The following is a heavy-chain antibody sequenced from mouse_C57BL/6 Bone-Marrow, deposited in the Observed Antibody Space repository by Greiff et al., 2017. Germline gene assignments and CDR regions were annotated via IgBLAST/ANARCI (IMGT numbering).Heavy chain of an antibody. CDR2: ISSGGSYT. J-gene: IGHJ3*01. D-gene: IGHD2-5*01. Sequence: EVMLVESGGDLVKPGGSLKLSCAASGFTFSSYGMSWVRQTPDKRLEWVATISSGGSYTYYPDSVKGRFTISRDNAKNTLYLQMRSLKTEDTPMYYCAMFYSNYGSFAYWGQGTLVTVSA. V-gene: IGHV5-6*01. CDR1: GFTFSSYG. CDR3: AMFYSNYGSFAY.